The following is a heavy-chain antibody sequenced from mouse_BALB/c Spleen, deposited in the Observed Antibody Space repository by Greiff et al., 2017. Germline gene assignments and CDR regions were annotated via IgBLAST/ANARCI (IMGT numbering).Heavy chain of an antibody. CDR1: GFTFSSYG. J-gene: IGHJ2*01. V-gene: IGHV5-6-3*01. Sequence: EVQGVESGGGLVQPGGSLKLSCAASGFTFSSYGMSWVRQTPDKRLELVATINSNGGSTYYPDSVKGRFTLSRDNAKNTRYLQKSSLKSEDTAMYYCARAPYGNYCFDYWGQGTTLTVSA. D-gene: IGHD2-1*01. CDR2: INSNGGST. CDR3: ARAPYGNYCFDY.